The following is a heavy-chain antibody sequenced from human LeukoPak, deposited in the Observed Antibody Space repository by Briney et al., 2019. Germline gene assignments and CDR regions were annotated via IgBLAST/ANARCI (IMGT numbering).Heavy chain of an antibody. CDR3: ARGAHVDTAMASPYY. CDR1: GGSISSYY. D-gene: IGHD5-18*01. Sequence: NSSETLSLTCTVSGGSISSYYWSWIRQPPGKGLEWIGEINHSGSTNYNPSLKSRVTISVDTSKNQFSLKLSSVTAADTAVYYCARGAHVDTAMASPYYWGQGTLVTVSS. CDR2: INHSGST. V-gene: IGHV4-34*01. J-gene: IGHJ4*02.